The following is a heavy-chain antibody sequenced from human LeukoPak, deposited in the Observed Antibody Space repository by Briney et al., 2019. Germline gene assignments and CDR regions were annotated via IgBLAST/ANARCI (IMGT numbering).Heavy chain of an antibody. CDR2: IIPIFGIA. V-gene: IGHV1-69*04. CDR1: GGTFSSYA. CDR3: ARDRYSSSSRYYGMDV. D-gene: IGHD6-6*01. J-gene: IGHJ6*02. Sequence: ASVKVSCKASGGTFSSYAISWVRQAPGQGLEWMGRIIPIFGIANYAQNFQGRVTITADKSTSTAFMELSSLRSEDTAVYFCARDRYSSSSRYYGMDVWGQGTTVTVSS.